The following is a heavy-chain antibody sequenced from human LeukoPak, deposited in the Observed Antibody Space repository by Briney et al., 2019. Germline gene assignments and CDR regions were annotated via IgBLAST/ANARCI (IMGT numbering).Heavy chain of an antibody. J-gene: IGHJ4*02. CDR2: IYWDDDK. CDR1: GFSLSTSGVG. D-gene: IGHD3-9*01. Sequence: SGPTLVNPTQTLTLTCTFSGFSLSTSGVGVGWIRQPPGKALEWLALIYWDDDKRYSPSLNSRLTITKDTSKNQVVLTMTNMDPVDTATYYCAHSHLYYDILTGYYMASFDYWGQGTLVTVSS. V-gene: IGHV2-5*02. CDR3: AHSHLYYDILTGYYMASFDY.